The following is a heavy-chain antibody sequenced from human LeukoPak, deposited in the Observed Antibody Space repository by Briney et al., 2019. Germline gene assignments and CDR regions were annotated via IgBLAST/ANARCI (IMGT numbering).Heavy chain of an antibody. D-gene: IGHD4/OR15-4a*01. J-gene: IGHJ4*02. CDR2: IDRNGRNT. V-gene: IGHV3-64D*09. Sequence: GGSLRLSCVTSGFIFSSYAMHWVRQAPGKGLEYVSTIDRNGRNTYYADSVRGRFTISRDNSKNTLYLQMRSLRAEDTAVYYCVKEMLTTTSAFDYWGQGSLVTVSS. CDR3: VKEMLTTTSAFDY. CDR1: GFIFSSYA.